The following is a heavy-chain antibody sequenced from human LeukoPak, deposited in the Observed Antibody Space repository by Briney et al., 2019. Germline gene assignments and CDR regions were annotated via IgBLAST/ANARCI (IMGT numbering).Heavy chain of an antibody. Sequence: SETLSLTCTVSGGSIGNYYWSWIRQSPGKGLEWIGYIRDSGSTNYNPSLKSRVTMSLDTSKNQFSLTLSSVTAADTAVYYCARTNYYGSGSYYFDYWGQGTLVTVS. CDR3: ARTNYYGSGSYYFDY. CDR2: IRDSGST. J-gene: IGHJ4*02. V-gene: IGHV4-59*01. CDR1: GGSIGNYY. D-gene: IGHD3-10*01.